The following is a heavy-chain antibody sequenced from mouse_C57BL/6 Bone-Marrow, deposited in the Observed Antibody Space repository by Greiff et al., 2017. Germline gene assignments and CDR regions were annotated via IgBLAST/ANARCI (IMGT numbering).Heavy chain of an antibody. D-gene: IGHD1-1*01. J-gene: IGHJ4*01. CDR3: ARIYYYGSSYENAMDD. Sequence: VQLQQSGAELVKTGASVKLSCTASGFNIKDYYMHWVKQRTEQGLEWIGRIDPEDGETKYAPKFQGKATITADTSSNTAYLQLSSLTSEDTAFYYCARIYYYGSSYENAMDDWGQGTSVTVSS. V-gene: IGHV14-2*01. CDR1: GFNIKDYY. CDR2: IDPEDGET.